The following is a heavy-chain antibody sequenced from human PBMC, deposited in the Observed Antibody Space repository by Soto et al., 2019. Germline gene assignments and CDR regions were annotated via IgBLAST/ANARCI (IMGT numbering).Heavy chain of an antibody. CDR2: IKRKTDGGTT. CDR3: TTDLGDDSGSFSDY. V-gene: IGHV3-15*01. CDR1: GFTFNDAW. J-gene: IGHJ4*02. Sequence: EVQLVESGGGLVKPGGSLRLSCAASGFTFNDAWMSWVRQAPGKGLEWVGHIKRKTDGGTTDYGAPVKGRFTISRDDSKNTLDLQMNSLKTEDTAVYHCTTDLGDDSGSFSDYWGQGTLVTVSS. D-gene: IGHD3-22*01.